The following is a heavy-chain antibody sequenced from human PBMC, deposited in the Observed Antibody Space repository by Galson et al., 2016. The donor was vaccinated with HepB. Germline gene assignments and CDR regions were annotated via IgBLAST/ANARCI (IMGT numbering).Heavy chain of an antibody. Sequence: SLSLSCAASGLIFSNYAMPWVRQTPGKGLEWVANIWYDGTNQYYGDSVKGRFTISRDNAKNTLYLQIHSLRLEDTAIYYCAKDQHQSVADAFDSWGQGTLVTVSS. CDR1: GLIFSNYA. V-gene: IGHV3-33*06. J-gene: IGHJ4*02. D-gene: IGHD2-15*01. CDR3: AKDQHQSVADAFDS. CDR2: IWYDGTNQ.